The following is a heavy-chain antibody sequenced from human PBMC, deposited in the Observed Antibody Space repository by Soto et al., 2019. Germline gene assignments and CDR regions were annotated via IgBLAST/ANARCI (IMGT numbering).Heavy chain of an antibody. J-gene: IGHJ4*02. CDR2: IYPGDSDT. CDR1: GFSFTNYW. Sequence: GESLKISCKGSGFSFTNYWIGWVRQMPGKGLEWMGIIYPGDSDTRYSPSFQGQVTISADRSISTAYLQWSSLKASDTAMYYCARSGNSAQRYFDYWGQGTLVTVSS. CDR3: ARSGNSAQRYFDY. D-gene: IGHD1-26*01. V-gene: IGHV5-51*01.